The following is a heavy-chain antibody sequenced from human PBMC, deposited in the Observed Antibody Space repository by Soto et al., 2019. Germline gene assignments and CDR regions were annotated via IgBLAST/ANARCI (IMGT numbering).Heavy chain of an antibody. CDR1: GDSINNSRW. D-gene: IGHD6-19*01. V-gene: IGHV4-4*02. J-gene: IGHJ3*01. CDR2: IFHSGDT. CDR3: AYSTGWYRHDF. Sequence: QVQLQESGPGLVKPSGTLSLTCAVSGDSINNSRWWTWVRQPPGKGLEWIGDIFHSGDTNYNPSLKRRVFISVDKTQNQCSLKVTSVTAADTAVYYCAYSTGWYRHDFWCQGTLVTVSS.